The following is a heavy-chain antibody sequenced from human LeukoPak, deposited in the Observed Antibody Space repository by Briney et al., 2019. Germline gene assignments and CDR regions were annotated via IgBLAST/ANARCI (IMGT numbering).Heavy chain of an antibody. V-gene: IGHV3-74*01. CDR3: ASGGYYYDNSGHDY. D-gene: IGHD3-22*01. CDR2: INSDGSST. CDR1: GFTFSSPW. Sequence: GGSLRLSCAASGFTFSSPWMHWVRQAPGKGLVWVSRINSDGSSTSYADSVKGRFTISRDKDKNTLYLQMNRLRAEDTAVYYCASGGYYYDNSGHDYWGQGTLVTVSS. J-gene: IGHJ4*02.